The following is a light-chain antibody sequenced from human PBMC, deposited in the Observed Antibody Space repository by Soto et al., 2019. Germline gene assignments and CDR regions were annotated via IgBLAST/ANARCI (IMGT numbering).Light chain of an antibody. Sequence: EIVLTQSPGTRSLSPGERATLSCRASQSVSSDLVWYQQKPGQAPRLLIYDASNRATGIPARFSGSGSGTEFTLTVSSLQSEDFAVYYCQQYNNWPPITFGQGTRLEIK. CDR2: DAS. J-gene: IGKJ5*01. CDR3: QQYNNWPPIT. CDR1: QSVSSD. V-gene: IGKV3D-15*01.